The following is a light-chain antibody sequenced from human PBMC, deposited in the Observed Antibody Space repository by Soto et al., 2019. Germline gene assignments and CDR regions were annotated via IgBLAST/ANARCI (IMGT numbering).Light chain of an antibody. CDR2: AVS. CDR1: SSDIGSYNH. V-gene: IGLV2-14*03. J-gene: IGLJ1*01. CDR3: ISYTDRQSYL. Sequence: QSVLTQPASVSGSPGQSITISCSGTSSDIGSYNHVAWYQQFPGKSPKLMIYAVSDRPSGVSDRFSGSKSGITASLTISGLQTEDEADYYCISYTDRQSYLFGTGTKRTVL.